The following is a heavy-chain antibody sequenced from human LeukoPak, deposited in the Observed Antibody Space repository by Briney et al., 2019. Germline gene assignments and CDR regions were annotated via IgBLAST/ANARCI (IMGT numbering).Heavy chain of an antibody. CDR1: GFTFSSYA. J-gene: IGHJ5*02. D-gene: IGHD3-10*01. Sequence: GGSLRLSCAASGFTFSSYAMSWVRQAPGKGLEWVSSITSSSSYIFYADSVKGRFTISRDDAKNSLYLQMNSLRAEDTAVYYCARDRNGSNRRVDPWGQGTLVAVSS. CDR3: ARDRNGSNRRVDP. CDR2: ITSSSSYI. V-gene: IGHV3-21*01.